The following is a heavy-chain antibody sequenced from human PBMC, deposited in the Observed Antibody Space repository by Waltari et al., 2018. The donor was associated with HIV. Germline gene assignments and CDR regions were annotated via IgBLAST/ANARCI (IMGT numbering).Heavy chain of an antibody. J-gene: IGHJ5*02. CDR3: ARDSRDNSWSLNFFDP. V-gene: IGHV3-21*01. Sequence: EVQLVESGGGPVKPGGSLRLSCRASGFTFNSYSLNWVRQAPGKGREWISSIRSSSTFTHYADSVKGRFTISRDNANKSVYLQMNSLRAEDTAVYYCARDSRDNSWSLNFFDPWGQGTLVTVSS. CDR1: GFTFNSYS. CDR2: IRSSSTFT. D-gene: IGHD6-13*01.